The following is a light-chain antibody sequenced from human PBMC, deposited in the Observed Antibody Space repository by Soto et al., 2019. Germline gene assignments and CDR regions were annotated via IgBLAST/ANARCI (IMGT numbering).Light chain of an antibody. J-gene: IGKJ5*01. CDR1: QNVGSNY. V-gene: IGKV3-20*01. CDR3: QQYGSSPIT. CDR2: AAS. Sequence: EIVLTQSPGTLSLSPGERATLSCRASQNVGSNYLAWYQQRPGQAPRLLVYAASTRASGIPDRFSGSGSGTDFTLTISRLEPEDFAVYYCQQYGSSPITFGQGTRLEIK.